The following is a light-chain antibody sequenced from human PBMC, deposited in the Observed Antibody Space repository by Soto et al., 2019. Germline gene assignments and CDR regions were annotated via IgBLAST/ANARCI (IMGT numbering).Light chain of an antibody. Sequence: EIVMTQSPATLSVSPGERATLSCRASQSVSSNLAWYQQKPGQAPRLLIYGASTGATGFPARFSGSGSGTEFTLTISSLHSEHFAVYYCQQYNKWPITFGQGTRLEI. V-gene: IGKV3-15*01. CDR3: QQYNKWPIT. CDR2: GAS. CDR1: QSVSSN. J-gene: IGKJ5*01.